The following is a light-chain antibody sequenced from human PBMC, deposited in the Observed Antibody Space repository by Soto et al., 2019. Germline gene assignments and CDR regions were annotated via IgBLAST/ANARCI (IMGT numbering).Light chain of an antibody. J-gene: IGKJ5*01. CDR3: QQLNSYLIT. CDR2: DAS. V-gene: IGKV1-13*02. Sequence: AIQLTQSPSSLSASVGDRVTITCRASQGISSALAWYQQKPGKAPKLLIYDASSLESGVPSRFSGSGSGTDFTLTISSLQPEYFATYYCQQLNSYLITVGEGTRLEIK. CDR1: QGISSA.